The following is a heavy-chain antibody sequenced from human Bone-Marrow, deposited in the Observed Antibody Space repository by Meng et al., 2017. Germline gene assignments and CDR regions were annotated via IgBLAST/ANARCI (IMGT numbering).Heavy chain of an antibody. Sequence: LRLSCSVSGDSMTHYYWSWIRQPPGKGLESIGYISYSGNTNYNPSFQSRVTISVDTSQNQFSLRLNSATAADTAVYYCARMGRHDYDTSGYYVYWGQGTLVTVSS. CDR1: GDSMTHYY. CDR3: ARMGRHDYDTSGYYVY. CDR2: ISYSGNT. D-gene: IGHD3-22*01. V-gene: IGHV4-59*01. J-gene: IGHJ4*02.